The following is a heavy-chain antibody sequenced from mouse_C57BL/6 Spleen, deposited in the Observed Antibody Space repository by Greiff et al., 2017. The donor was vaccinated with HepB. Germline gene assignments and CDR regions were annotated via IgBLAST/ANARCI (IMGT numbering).Heavy chain of an antibody. V-gene: IGHV1-69*01. CDR1: GYTFTSYW. J-gene: IGHJ2*01. D-gene: IGHD4-1*02. Sequence: QVQLQQSGAELVMPGASVKLSCKASGYTFTSYWMHWVKQRPGQGLEWIGEIDPSDSYTNYNQKFKGKSTLTVDKSSSTAYMQLSSLTSEDSAVYYCARRPYPNWGEDYWGQGTTLTVSS. CDR2: IDPSDSYT. CDR3: ARRPYPNWGEDY.